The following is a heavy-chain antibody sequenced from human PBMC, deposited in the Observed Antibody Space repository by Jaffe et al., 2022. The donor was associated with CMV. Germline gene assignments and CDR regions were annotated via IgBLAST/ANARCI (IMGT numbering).Heavy chain of an antibody. V-gene: IGHV1-69*01. CDR1: GGTFSSYA. D-gene: IGHD6-19*01. Sequence: QVQLVQSGAEVKKPGSSVKVSCKASGGTFSSYAISWVRQAPGQGLEWMGGIIPIFGTANYAQKFQGRVTITADESTSTAYMELSSLRSEDTAVYYCARETREQWLVVAHWNYGMDVWGQGTTVTVSS. CDR3: ARETREQWLVVAHWNYGMDV. CDR2: IIPIFGTA. J-gene: IGHJ6*02.